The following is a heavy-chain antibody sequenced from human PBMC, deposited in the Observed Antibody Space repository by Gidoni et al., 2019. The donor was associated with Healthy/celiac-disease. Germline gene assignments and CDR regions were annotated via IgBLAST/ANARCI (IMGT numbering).Heavy chain of an antibody. CDR2: INHSGST. V-gene: IGHV4-34*01. CDR3: ARGRDIVVVPAAIKGDNWFDP. J-gene: IGHJ5*02. CDR1: GGSFSGYY. D-gene: IGHD2-2*02. Sequence: QVQLQQWGAGLLKPSETLSLTCAVYGGSFSGYYWSWIRQPPGKGLEWIGEINHSGSTNYNPSLKSRVTISVDTSKNQFSLKLSSVTAADTAVYYCARGRDIVVVPAAIKGDNWFDPWGQGTLVTVSS.